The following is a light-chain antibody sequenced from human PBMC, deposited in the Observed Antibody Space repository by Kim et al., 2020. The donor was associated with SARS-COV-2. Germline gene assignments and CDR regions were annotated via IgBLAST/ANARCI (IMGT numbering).Light chain of an antibody. Sequence: GHTVTISCSGRTSNIENNYGYWFQQFPGTAPKLLMFRNDQRPTGIPDRFSGSKSGTSVSLAISGLRAEDEADYYCAAWDDSLNGWVFGGGTQLTVL. CDR1: TSNIENNY. J-gene: IGLJ3*02. CDR3: AAWDDSLNGWV. V-gene: IGLV1-47*01. CDR2: RND.